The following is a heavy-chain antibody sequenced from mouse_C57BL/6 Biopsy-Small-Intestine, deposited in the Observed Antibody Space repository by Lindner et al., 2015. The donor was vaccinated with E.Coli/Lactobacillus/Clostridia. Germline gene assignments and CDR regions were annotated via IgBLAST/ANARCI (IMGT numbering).Heavy chain of an antibody. CDR3: ARGDGYHYAMDY. CDR2: IYPGDGDT. D-gene: IGHD2-3*01. V-gene: IGHV1-82*01. Sequence: VQLQESGPELVKPGASVKISCKASGYAFSSSWMNWVKQRPGKGLEWIGRIYPGDGDTNYNGKFKGKATLTADKSSSTAYVQLSSLTSEDSAVYFCARGDGYHYAMDYWGQGTSVTVSS. CDR1: GYAFSSSW. J-gene: IGHJ4*01.